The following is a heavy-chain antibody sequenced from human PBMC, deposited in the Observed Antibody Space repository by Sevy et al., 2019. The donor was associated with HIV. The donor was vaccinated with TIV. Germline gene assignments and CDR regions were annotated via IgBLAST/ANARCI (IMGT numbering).Heavy chain of an antibody. Sequence: GGSLRLACAASGFTFSYSGMHWVRRAPGKGLEWVTFPQFDGSSRYYAESVKGRFTILRDNPKNTLYLQMNSLRRDDTAVYYCAKNTAAVGVGGFDYWGQGALVTVSS. V-gene: IGHV3-30*02. CDR3: AKNTAAVGVGGFDY. CDR2: PQFDGSSR. D-gene: IGHD2-8*02. J-gene: IGHJ4*02. CDR1: GFTFSYSG.